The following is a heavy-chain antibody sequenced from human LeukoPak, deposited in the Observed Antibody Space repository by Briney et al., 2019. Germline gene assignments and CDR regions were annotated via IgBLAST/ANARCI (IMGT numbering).Heavy chain of an antibody. CDR1: GFTFIDYD. CDR2: IGIRGDT. Sequence: PGGSLRLSCAASGFTFIDYDMHWVRQVIGKGMEWVSAIGIRGDTHYSGSVKGRFTISRENAESSLYLQMNSLRAEYTAVYYCARGGIQVSGIDEFDYWGQGTLVTVSS. J-gene: IGHJ4*02. CDR3: ARGGIQVSGIDEFDY. D-gene: IGHD6-19*01. V-gene: IGHV3-13*01.